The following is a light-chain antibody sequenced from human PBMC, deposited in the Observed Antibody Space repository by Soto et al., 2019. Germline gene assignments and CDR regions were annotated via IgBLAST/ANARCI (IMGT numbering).Light chain of an antibody. CDR2: ATS. V-gene: IGKV3-20*01. J-gene: IGKJ5*01. Sequence: EIVLTQSPGTLSLSPGETATLSCRASQTVNSDYLAWFQQRPGQAPRLLIFATSRRATDIPDRFSGSGSGTDFTLTISRLEPEDFAVYHCQQYSSSPLTFGGGTRLEIK. CDR1: QTVNSDY. CDR3: QQYSSSPLT.